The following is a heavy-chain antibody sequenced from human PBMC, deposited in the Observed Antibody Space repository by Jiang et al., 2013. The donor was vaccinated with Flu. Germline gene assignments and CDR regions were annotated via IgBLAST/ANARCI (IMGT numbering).Heavy chain of an antibody. Sequence: VQLLESGGGVVQPGRSLRLSCAASGFTFSSYAMHWVRQAPGKGLEWVAVISYDGSNKYYADSVKGRFTISRDNSKNTLYLQMNSLRAEDTAVYYCARDLKWRAVAGIQNWGQGTL. CDR3: ARDLKWRAVAGIQN. CDR2: ISYDGSNK. CDR1: GFTFSSYA. J-gene: IGHJ4*02. D-gene: IGHD6-19*01. V-gene: IGHV3-30-3*01.